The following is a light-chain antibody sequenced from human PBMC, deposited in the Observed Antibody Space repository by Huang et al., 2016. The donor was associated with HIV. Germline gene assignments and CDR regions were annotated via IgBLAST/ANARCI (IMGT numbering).Light chain of an antibody. CDR2: WAS. CDR3: QQYYDTPRT. CDR1: QTLLYRSNNKNY. J-gene: IGKJ2*01. Sequence: DIVMNQSPDSLAVSLGERATINCKSSQTLLYRSNNKNYLAWYQQKPGQPPKLLIYWASTRESGVPDRFSGSGAGTDFTLTINSLQAEDVAVYYCQQYYDTPRTFGQGTKLDIK. V-gene: IGKV4-1*01.